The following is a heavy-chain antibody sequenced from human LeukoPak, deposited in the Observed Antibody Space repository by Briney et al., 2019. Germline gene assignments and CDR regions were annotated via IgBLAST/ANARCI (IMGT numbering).Heavy chain of an antibody. CDR2: VSVYKGNT. CDR1: GYNFANYG. V-gene: IGHV1-18*01. J-gene: IGHJ4*02. Sequence: VSVKVSCKASGYNFANYGMSWVRQAPGQGLEWMGWVSVYKGNTQYAQKFQDRVTMTTDTSTSTVYMELRGLESDDTAVYYCARDRSVNDHWGQGTLVTVSS. D-gene: IGHD3-3*01. CDR3: ARDRSVNDH.